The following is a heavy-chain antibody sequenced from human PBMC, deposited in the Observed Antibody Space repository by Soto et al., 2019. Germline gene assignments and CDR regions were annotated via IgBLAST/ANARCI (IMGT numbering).Heavy chain of an antibody. CDR1: GGSFSGYY. J-gene: IGHJ6*04. CDR2: INHSGST. D-gene: IGHD3-10*01. CDR3: ARKPMGRGGLYYYCCGLDV. Sequence: QVQLQQWGAGLLKPSETLSLTCAVYGGSFSGYYWSWIRQPPGKGLDLIGEINHSGSTNYNPSLKSRVTVSVDTSKNQFCSKLSLVTAAKTAVYYCARKPMGRGGLYYYCCGLDVWGKGTTVTVSS. V-gene: IGHV4-34*01.